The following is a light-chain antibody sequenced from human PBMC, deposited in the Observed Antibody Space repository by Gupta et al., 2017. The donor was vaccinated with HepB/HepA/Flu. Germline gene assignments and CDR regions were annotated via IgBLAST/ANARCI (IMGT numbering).Light chain of an antibody. J-gene: IGLJ2*01. CDR1: GRDVGGSNL. CDR3: SSYASGSTYVI. Sequence: QSALPQPASVSRSPGQPINIPCTWTGRDVGGSNLVSWYQQHPGIAPTLIIYEVSRRPSGVSHRFSGSKSGSTASLTISGLQAEDEAIYYCSSYASGSTYVIFGGGTKLTFL. CDR2: EVS. V-gene: IGLV2-23*02.